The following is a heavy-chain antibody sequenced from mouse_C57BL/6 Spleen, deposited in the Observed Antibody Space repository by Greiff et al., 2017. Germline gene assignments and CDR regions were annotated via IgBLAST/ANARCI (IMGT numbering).Heavy chain of an antibody. J-gene: IGHJ3*01. V-gene: IGHV1-4*01. CDR2: INPSSGYT. CDR1: GYTFTSYT. CDR3: ARDYGSSHAWFAY. Sequence: VQLQQSGAELARPGASVKMSCKASGYTFTSYTMHWVKQRPGQGLEWIGYINPSSGYTKYNQKFKDKATLTADKSSSTAYMQLSSLTSEDSAVYYCARDYGSSHAWFAYWGQGTLVTVSA. D-gene: IGHD1-1*01.